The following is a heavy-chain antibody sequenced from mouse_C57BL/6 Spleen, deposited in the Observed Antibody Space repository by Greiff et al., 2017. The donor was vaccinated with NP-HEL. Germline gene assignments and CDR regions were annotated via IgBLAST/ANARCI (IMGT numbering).Heavy chain of an antibody. CDR2: INPNNGGT. CDR1: GYTFTDYN. J-gene: IGHJ3*01. CDR3: ASGYDWFAY. Sequence: EVQWVESGPELVKPGASVKIPCKASGYTFTDYNMDWVKQSHGKSLEWIGDINPNNGGTIYNQKFKGKATLTVDKSSSTAYMELRSLTSEDTAVYYCASGYDWFAYWGQGTLVTVSA. D-gene: IGHD2-2*01. V-gene: IGHV1-18*01.